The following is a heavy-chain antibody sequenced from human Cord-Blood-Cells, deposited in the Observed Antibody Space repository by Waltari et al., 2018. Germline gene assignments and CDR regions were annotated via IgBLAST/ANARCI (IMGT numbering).Heavy chain of an antibody. CDR1: GYSFTSYW. J-gene: IGHJ3*02. CDR2: IYPGDSYT. D-gene: IGHD4-17*01. CDR3: ARRKEGDYAFDI. Sequence: EVQLVQSGAEVKKPGESLKISCKGSGYSFTSYWIGWVRQMPVKGLEWRGIIYPGDSYTKYIPSCQGQVTISADKSISTAYLQWSSLKAADAAMYYGARRKEGDYAFDIWGQGTMVTVSS. V-gene: IGHV5-51*01.